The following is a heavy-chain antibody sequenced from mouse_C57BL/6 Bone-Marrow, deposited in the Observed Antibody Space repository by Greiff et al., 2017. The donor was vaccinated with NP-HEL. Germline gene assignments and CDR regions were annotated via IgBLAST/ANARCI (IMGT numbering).Heavy chain of an antibody. CDR3: ARNFGDYDDYAMDY. CDR2: IWSGGST. J-gene: IGHJ4*01. V-gene: IGHV2-2*01. Sequence: VKLVESGPGLVQPSQSLSITCTVSGFSLTSYGVHWVRQSPGKGLEWLGVIWSGGSTDYNAAFISRLSISKDNSKSQVFFKMNSLQADDTAIYYCARNFGDYDDYAMDYWGQGTSVTVSS. D-gene: IGHD2-4*01. CDR1: GFSLTSYG.